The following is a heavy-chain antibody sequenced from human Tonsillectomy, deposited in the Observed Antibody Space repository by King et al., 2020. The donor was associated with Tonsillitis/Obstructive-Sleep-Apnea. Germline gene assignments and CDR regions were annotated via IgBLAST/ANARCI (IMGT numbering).Heavy chain of an antibody. D-gene: IGHD2/OR15-2a*01. CDR3: AKEQRQVGTFYNYGGDA. Sequence: QLVQSGPEVKMPGASVRVSCKASDYSFTDYHINWVRQAPGQGLEWMGRINPTSGGTEYAQKFQGRVIMTRDTSINTAYMELTSLRSGDTAVYYCAKEQRQVGTFYNYGGDAWGHGTTVT. J-gene: IGHJ6*02. CDR1: DYSFTDYH. V-gene: IGHV1-2*06. CDR2: INPTSGGT.